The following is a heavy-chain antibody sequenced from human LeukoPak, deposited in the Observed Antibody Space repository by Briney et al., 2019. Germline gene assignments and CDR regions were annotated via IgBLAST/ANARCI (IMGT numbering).Heavy chain of an antibody. Sequence: PGGSLRLSCAASGFTVSSNYMSWVRQPPGKGLEWVSLIYSGGSTYYADSVKGRFTISRDNSKNTVYLQMNSLRAEDTAVYYCARRAGGYSHPHDYWDQGTLVTVSS. CDR2: IYSGGST. D-gene: IGHD4-23*01. CDR3: ARRAGGYSHPHDY. V-gene: IGHV3-53*01. CDR1: GFTVSSNY. J-gene: IGHJ4*02.